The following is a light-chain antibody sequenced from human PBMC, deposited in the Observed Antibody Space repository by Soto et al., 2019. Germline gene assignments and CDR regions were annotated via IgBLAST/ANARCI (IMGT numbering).Light chain of an antibody. J-gene: IGKJ2*01. V-gene: IGKV3-15*01. CDR2: GAS. CDR3: QQYNNGPTYT. Sequence: EIVMTQSPATLSVSPGERATLSCRASQSISSSLAWYQQKPGQAPRLLIYGASTRATGIPARCSGSGSGTEFTLNISSRQSEDFAVYYCQQYNNGPTYTFGQGTKLEIK. CDR1: QSISSS.